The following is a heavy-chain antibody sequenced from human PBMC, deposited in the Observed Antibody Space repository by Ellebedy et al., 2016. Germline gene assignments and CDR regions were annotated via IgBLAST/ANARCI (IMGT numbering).Heavy chain of an antibody. CDR3: ARGVGSGWFDP. Sequence: GGSLRLSCVASGFAFGRDGMHWVRQAPGKGLEWVAVVWYDGTNEDYADSVKGRFTISRDNSKNTLYLQMNSLRAEDTAVYYCARGVGSGWFDPWGQGTLVTVSS. CDR2: VWYDGTNE. J-gene: IGHJ5*02. V-gene: IGHV3-33*08. D-gene: IGHD2-15*01. CDR1: GFAFGRDG.